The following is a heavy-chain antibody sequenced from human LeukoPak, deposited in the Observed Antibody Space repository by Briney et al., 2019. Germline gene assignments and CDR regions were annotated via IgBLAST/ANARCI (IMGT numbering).Heavy chain of an antibody. Sequence: PGRSLRLSCAASGFTFSSYAMHWVRQAPGKGLEWVAVISYDGSNKYYADSVKGRFTISRDNSKNTLYLQMNSLRAEDTAVYYCARDIRGGDGYWGQGTLVTVSS. CDR3: ARDIRGGDGY. CDR1: GFTFSSYA. J-gene: IGHJ4*02. V-gene: IGHV3-30*04. D-gene: IGHD2-21*02. CDR2: ISYDGSNK.